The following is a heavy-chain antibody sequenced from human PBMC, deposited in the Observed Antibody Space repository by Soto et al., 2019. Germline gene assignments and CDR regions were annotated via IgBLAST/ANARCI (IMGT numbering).Heavy chain of an antibody. CDR1: GYTFTSYG. Sequence: AASVKVSCKASGYTFTSYGISWVRQAPGQGLEWMGWISAYNGNTNYAQKLQGRVTMTTDTSTSTAYMELRSLRSDDTAVYYCARGSSIAARLLIYDYWGQGTLVTVSS. CDR3: ARGSSIAARLLIYDY. J-gene: IGHJ4*02. V-gene: IGHV1-18*01. CDR2: ISAYNGNT. D-gene: IGHD6-6*01.